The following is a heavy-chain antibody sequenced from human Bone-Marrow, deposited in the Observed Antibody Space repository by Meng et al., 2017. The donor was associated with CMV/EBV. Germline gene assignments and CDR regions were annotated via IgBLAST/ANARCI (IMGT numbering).Heavy chain of an antibody. CDR1: GFTFSNAW. D-gene: IGHD1-26*01. Sequence: GESLKISCAASGFTFSNAWMSWVRQAPGRGLERVGRIKSKTDGGTTDYAAPVKGRFTNSREESKNTLYLQMNSLKTEETAVYNCTTRVVGPGQYYWGQGTLVTVSS. CDR3: TTRVVGPGQYY. J-gene: IGHJ4*02. CDR2: IKSKTDGGTT. V-gene: IGHV3-15*01.